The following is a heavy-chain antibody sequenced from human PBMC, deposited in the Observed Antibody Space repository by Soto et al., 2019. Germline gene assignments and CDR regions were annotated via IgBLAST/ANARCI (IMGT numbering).Heavy chain of an antibody. D-gene: IGHD1-1*01. V-gene: IGHV1-18*01. Sequence: QVQLVQSGAEVKKPGASVKVSCKASGYTFTSYGISWVRQASGQGLEWMGWISAYNGNTKYAQKLQGRVTMTTDTSTSTAYMERRSLRSDDTAVYYCARDEAYKWNDGGWVDPWGQGTLVTVSS. CDR2: ISAYNGNT. J-gene: IGHJ5*02. CDR3: ARDEAYKWNDGGWVDP. CDR1: GYTFTSYG.